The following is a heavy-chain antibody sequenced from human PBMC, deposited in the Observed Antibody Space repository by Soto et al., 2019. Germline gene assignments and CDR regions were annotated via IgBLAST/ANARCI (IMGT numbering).Heavy chain of an antibody. J-gene: IGHJ3*02. CDR3: AKFYCISTMCQAPAAKSTGGFEI. Sequence: EPQLLESGGGLAHPGGSLRLSCGASGFTFSSYAMSWVRQAPGKGLEWVAAISGSGVSTYYADSVRGRSTISRDNSKKTLDLQMNRLRAEDTDVYYCAKFYCISTMCQAPAAKSTGGFEIWGQGTLVTVSS. V-gene: IGHV3-23*01. D-gene: IGHD2-2*01. CDR1: GFTFSSYA. CDR2: ISGSGVST.